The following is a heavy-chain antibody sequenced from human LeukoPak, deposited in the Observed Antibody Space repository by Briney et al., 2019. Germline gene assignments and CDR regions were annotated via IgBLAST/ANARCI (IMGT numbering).Heavy chain of an antibody. Sequence: GGSLRLSCAASGFTFSNAWMSWVRQAPGKGLEWVGRIKSKTDGGTTDYAAPVKGRFTISRDDSKNTLYLQMNSLKTEDTAVYYCATASPICSSTSCYSWYFDLWGRGTLVTVSS. J-gene: IGHJ2*01. CDR3: ATASPICSSTSCYSWYFDL. CDR2: IKSKTDGGTT. D-gene: IGHD2-2*02. CDR1: GFTFSNAW. V-gene: IGHV3-15*01.